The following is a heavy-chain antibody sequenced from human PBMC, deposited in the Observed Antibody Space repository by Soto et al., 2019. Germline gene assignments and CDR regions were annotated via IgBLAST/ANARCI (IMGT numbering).Heavy chain of an antibody. CDR1: GFTFSDYW. D-gene: IGHD3-10*01. CDR2: IKTDGSEK. CDR3: ASSMGRGGNDY. J-gene: IGHJ4*02. Sequence: EVQLVEAGGGLVQPGGCLRLSCAACGFTFSDYWMSWVRQAPGKGLECVDNIKTDGSEKYYVDPVKGPFTISRDTAKNPLYLQMNSLRAEDTAVYYCASSMGRGGNDYWGQGTLVAVSS. V-gene: IGHV3-7*05.